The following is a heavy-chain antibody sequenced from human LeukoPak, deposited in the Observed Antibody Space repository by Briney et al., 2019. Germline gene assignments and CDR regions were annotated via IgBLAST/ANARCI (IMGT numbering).Heavy chain of an antibody. V-gene: IGHV3-30*02. D-gene: IGHD3-9*01. CDR2: IRYDGSNK. J-gene: IGHJ4*02. CDR3: AKSIGLRYFDWLLGF. CDR1: GFTFSRHG. Sequence: PEGSLRLSCAGSGFTFSRHGMHWVRQAPGKGLEWVAFIRYDGSNKYYADSVKGRFTISRDNSKNTLYLQMNSLRAEDTAVYYCAKSIGLRYFDWLLGFWGQGTLVTVSS.